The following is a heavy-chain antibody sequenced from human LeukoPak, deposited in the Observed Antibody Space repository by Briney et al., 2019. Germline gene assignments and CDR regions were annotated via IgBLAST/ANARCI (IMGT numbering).Heavy chain of an antibody. CDR2: IGGVGFDART. Sequence: GGSLRLSCAASGFTFSTYAMSWVRQAPGKGLEWVSGIGGVGFDARTYAADSVKGRFTISRDTSKNTVFLQMNSLRDEDPALYYCWKYGGRDGADETFDYWGQGVLVTVSS. D-gene: IGHD3-16*01. J-gene: IGHJ4*02. CDR3: WKYGGRDGADETFDY. V-gene: IGHV3-23*01. CDR1: GFTFSTYA.